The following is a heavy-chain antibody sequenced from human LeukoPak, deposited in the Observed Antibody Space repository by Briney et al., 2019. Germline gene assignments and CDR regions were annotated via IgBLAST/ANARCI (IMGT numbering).Heavy chain of an antibody. J-gene: IGHJ5*02. Sequence: PSETLSLTCTVSGGSISPYYWSWIRQPPGKGLEWLGDIYYSGSTNYNPSLKSRVTFSVDTSKNQFSLKLSSVTAADTAVYYCAGGYSSSYNWFDPWGQGTLVTVSS. D-gene: IGHD6-6*01. CDR1: GGSISPYY. CDR3: AGGYSSSYNWFDP. V-gene: IGHV4-59*08. CDR2: IYYSGST.